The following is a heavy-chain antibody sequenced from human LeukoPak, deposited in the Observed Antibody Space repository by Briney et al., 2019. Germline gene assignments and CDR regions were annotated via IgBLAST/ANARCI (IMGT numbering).Heavy chain of an antibody. CDR2: TYYTGSS. Sequence: SETLPLTCTVSGGSINTNSYYWVWIRQPPGKGLEWIGTTYYTGSSFYNPSLKSRVTISVDTSKNRFSLKLSSVTAADTAVYYCARSYYDSSGYSPFLILPGGLDPWGQGTLVTVSS. CDR3: ARSYYDSSGYSPFLILPGGLDP. V-gene: IGHV4-39*07. D-gene: IGHD3-22*01. CDR1: GGSINTNSYY. J-gene: IGHJ5*02.